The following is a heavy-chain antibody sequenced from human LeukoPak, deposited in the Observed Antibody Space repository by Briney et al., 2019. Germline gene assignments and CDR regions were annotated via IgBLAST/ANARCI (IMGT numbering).Heavy chain of an antibody. CDR1: GYTFTSYG. J-gene: IGHJ4*02. Sequence: GASVKVSCKASGYTFTSYGISWVRQAPGQGLEWMGWIRVYNGDTNYAQKFKGRVTMTTDTSTNTAYMELRSLGSDDTAVYCCARGGSRVTTINILDYWGQGTLVTVSS. D-gene: IGHD5-24*01. CDR2: IRVYNGDT. CDR3: ARGGSRVTTINILDY. V-gene: IGHV1-18*01.